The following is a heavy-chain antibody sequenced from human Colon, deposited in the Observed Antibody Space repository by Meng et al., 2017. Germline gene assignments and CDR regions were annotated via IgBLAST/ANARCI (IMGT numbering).Heavy chain of an antibody. CDR1: GGSIMMTAYF. Sequence: HLQLQRARPGLVMSSGHLYLLCTVSGGSIMMTAYFWGWIRQPPGKPLEWIGSISYRGRTYYNPSLWGRVSLSVDTSKNQFSLTLDSVTAADTAVYYCARDHSGSYYYPYDFWGQGTLVTVSS. J-gene: IGHJ4*02. V-gene: IGHV4-39*07. CDR3: ARDHSGSYYYPYDF. CDR2: ISYRGRT. D-gene: IGHD1-26*01.